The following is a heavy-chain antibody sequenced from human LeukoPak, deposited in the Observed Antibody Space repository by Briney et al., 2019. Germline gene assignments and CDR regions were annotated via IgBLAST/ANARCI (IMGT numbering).Heavy chain of an antibody. D-gene: IGHD6-19*01. CDR3: ARVTHLAVAGTGFDY. Sequence: PSETLSLACSVSGDSINSRNSYWGGIRQPPGKWLEWIGTIYYSGIKYYNPSLKSRVTISLDTSKNQFSLKLSSVTAADTAVYYCARVTHLAVAGTGFDYWGQGTLVTVSS. J-gene: IGHJ4*02. CDR1: GDSINSRNSY. V-gene: IGHV4-39*07. CDR2: IYYSGIK.